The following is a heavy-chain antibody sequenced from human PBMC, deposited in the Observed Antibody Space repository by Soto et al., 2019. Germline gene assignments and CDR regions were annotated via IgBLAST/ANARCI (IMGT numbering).Heavy chain of an antibody. Sequence: HITLKESGPTLVKPTQTLTLTCIFSGFSFSADGVGVGWIRQPPGKTLEWLALIYWDDDTRYRPSLKSRLTTPKASSKTQVLLTLTNMDPLNTATYYCAHALGGTSWPNAAFDVWGQGTVVTVSS. J-gene: IGHJ3*01. CDR2: IYWDDDT. V-gene: IGHV2-5*02. CDR1: GFSFSADGVG. CDR3: AHALGGTSWPNAAFDV. D-gene: IGHD2-2*01.